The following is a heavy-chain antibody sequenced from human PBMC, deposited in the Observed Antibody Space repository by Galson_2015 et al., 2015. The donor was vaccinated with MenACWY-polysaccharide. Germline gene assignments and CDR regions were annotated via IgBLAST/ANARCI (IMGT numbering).Heavy chain of an antibody. V-gene: IGHV3-23*01. CDR3: AKKGGGYDFAPRFDY. J-gene: IGHJ4*02. CDR2: ISGSGGST. Sequence: SLRLSCAASRFTFSGYAMSWVRQAPGKGLEWVSAISGSGGSTYYADSMKGRFTISRDNSKDTLYLQMNSLRAEDTAVYYCAKKGGGYDFAPRFDYWGQGTLVIVSS. CDR1: RFTFSGYA. D-gene: IGHD5-12*01.